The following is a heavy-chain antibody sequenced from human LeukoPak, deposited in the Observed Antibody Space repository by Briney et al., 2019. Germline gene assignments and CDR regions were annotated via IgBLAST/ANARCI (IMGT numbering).Heavy chain of an antibody. CDR3: AKDLTIFGVVILDY. V-gene: IGHV3-23*01. D-gene: IGHD3-3*01. J-gene: IGHJ4*02. CDR1: GFTFSSYA. CDR2: ISGSGGST. Sequence: PGGSLRLSCAASGFTFSSYAMSWVRQAPGKGLEWVSAISGSGGSTYYADSVKGRFTISRDNSKNTLYLQMNSLRAEDTAVYYCAKDLTIFGVVILDYWGQGTLVTVSS.